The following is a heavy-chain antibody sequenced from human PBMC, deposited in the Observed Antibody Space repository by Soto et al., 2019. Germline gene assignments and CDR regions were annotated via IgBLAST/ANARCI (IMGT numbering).Heavy chain of an antibody. CDR2: MNPNSGNT. Sequence: GASVKVSCKASGYTFTSYDINWVRQATGQGLEWMGWMNPNSGNTGYAQKLQGRVTMTRNTSISTAYMELSSLRSEDTAVYYCARGWSWAICSGGSCYPQFYMDVWGKGTTVTVSS. CDR3: ARGWSWAICSGGSCYPQFYMDV. J-gene: IGHJ6*03. V-gene: IGHV1-8*01. D-gene: IGHD2-15*01. CDR1: GYTFTSYD.